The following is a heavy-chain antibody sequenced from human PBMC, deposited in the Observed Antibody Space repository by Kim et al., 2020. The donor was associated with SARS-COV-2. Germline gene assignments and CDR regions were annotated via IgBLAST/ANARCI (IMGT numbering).Heavy chain of an antibody. D-gene: IGHD3-10*01. Sequence: STIYAASVKGRFTISRDNAKTTLYLQMNSLRAEDTAVYYCARDLWGAIDYWGQGTLVTVSS. V-gene: IGHV3-74*01. CDR3: ARDLWGAIDY. CDR2: ST. J-gene: IGHJ4*02.